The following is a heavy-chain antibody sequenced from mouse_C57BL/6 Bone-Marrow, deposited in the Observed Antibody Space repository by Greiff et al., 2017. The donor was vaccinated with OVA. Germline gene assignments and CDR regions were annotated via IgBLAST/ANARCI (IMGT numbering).Heavy chain of an antibody. D-gene: IGHD3-2*02. CDR2: IDPEDGDT. V-gene: IGHV14-1*01. J-gene: IGHJ2*01. CDR3: TTGAQANNY. CDR1: GFNIKDYY. Sequence: VQLQQSGAELVRPGASVKLSCTASGFNIKDYYMHWVKQRPEKGLEWIGRIDPEDGDTAYAPQFQGKATMTADTSSNTAYLQLSSLTSADTAVYYCTTGAQANNYWGQGTTLTVS.